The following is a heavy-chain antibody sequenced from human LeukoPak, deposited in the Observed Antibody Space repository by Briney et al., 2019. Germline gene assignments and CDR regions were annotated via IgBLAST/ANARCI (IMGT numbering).Heavy chain of an antibody. Sequence: ASVKVSCKASGYTFTSYGISWVRQAPGQGLEWMGWISAYNGNTNYAQKLQGRVTMTTDTSTSTAYVELRSLRSDDTAVYYCARVRPLKLGSDYWGQGTLVTVSS. J-gene: IGHJ4*02. CDR3: ARVRPLKLGSDY. CDR1: GYTFTSYG. D-gene: IGHD7-27*01. V-gene: IGHV1-18*01. CDR2: ISAYNGNT.